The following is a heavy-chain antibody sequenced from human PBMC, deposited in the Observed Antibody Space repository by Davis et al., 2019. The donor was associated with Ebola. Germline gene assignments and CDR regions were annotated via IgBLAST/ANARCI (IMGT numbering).Heavy chain of an antibody. V-gene: IGHV1-69*13. Sequence: SVTVSCKASGGTFSSYAISWVRQAPGQGLEWMGGIIPIFGTANYAQKFQGRVTITADESTSTAYMELSSLRSEETAVYYCARVGCSGGSCYSYYGMDVWGQGTTVTVSS. CDR3: ARVGCSGGSCYSYYGMDV. CDR1: GGTFSSYA. D-gene: IGHD2-15*01. J-gene: IGHJ6*02. CDR2: IIPIFGTA.